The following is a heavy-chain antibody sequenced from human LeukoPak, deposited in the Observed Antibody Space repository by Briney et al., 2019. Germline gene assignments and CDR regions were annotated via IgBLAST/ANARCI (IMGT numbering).Heavy chain of an antibody. CDR3: ARGPYYYDSSGYYFHY. V-gene: IGHV1-69*04. J-gene: IGHJ4*02. CDR2: VIPILGIA. Sequence: SVKVSCKASGGTFSSYAISWVRQAPGQGLEWMGRVIPILGIANYAQKFQGRVTITADKSTSTAYMELSSLRSEDTAVYYCARGPYYYDSSGYYFHYWGQGTLVTVSS. D-gene: IGHD3-22*01. CDR1: GGTFSSYA.